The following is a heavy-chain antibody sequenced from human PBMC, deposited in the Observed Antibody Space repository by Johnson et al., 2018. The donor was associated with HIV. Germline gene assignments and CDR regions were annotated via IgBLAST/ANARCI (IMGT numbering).Heavy chain of an antibody. CDR2: ISGSGGST. Sequence: FTFSSNDMKWVRQAPGKGLEWVSPISGSGGSTFYADTMKGRFTISRDNSKSTLYLQMNSLRAEDTAVYYCARRGNYLADAFDIWGQGTMITVSS. V-gene: IGHV3-23*01. J-gene: IGHJ3*02. CDR3: ARRGNYLADAFDI. CDR1: FTFSSND. D-gene: IGHD1-7*01.